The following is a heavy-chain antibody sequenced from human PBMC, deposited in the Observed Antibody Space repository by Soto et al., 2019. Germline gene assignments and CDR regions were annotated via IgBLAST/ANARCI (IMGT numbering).Heavy chain of an antibody. Sequence: EVQLLESGGGLVQPGGSLRLSCAASGFTFSSYAMSWVRQAPGKGLEWVSAISGSGGSTYYADSVKGRFTIPRDNSKNTLYLQMNSLRADDTAVYYCAKDPSDLHWYFDLWGRGTLVTVSS. CDR1: GFTFSSYA. CDR2: ISGSGGST. V-gene: IGHV3-23*01. CDR3: AKDPSDLHWYFDL. J-gene: IGHJ2*01.